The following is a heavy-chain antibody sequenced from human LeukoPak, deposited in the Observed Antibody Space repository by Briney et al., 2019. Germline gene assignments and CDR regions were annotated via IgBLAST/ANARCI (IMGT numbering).Heavy chain of an antibody. V-gene: IGHV5-51*01. CDR2: IYPSDSDT. CDR3: ARQDTGSGSLHFDY. CDR1: GVSFTSYW. Sequence: GGALQSSFKGAGVSFTSYWSGWGRRMPGKGGEGMGIIYPSDSDTTYSPSFQGQVTISADKSISTASLQWSSLKASATAMYYCARQDTGSGSLHFDYWGPGTLVTVSS. D-gene: IGHD3-10*01. J-gene: IGHJ4*01.